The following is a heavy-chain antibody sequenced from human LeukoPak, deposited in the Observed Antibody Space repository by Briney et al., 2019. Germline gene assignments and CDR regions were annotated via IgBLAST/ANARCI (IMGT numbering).Heavy chain of an antibody. D-gene: IGHD3-10*01. CDR1: GFTFSSYA. CDR2: ISSRGDTI. J-gene: IGHJ6*02. CDR3: ARDYFGSGSYYNAYYGMDV. Sequence: GGSLRLSCAASGFTFSSYAMSWVRQAPGKGLEWVSYISSRGDTIYYADSVRGRITISRDNAKESLFLQMNSLRAEDTAVYYCARDYFGSGSYYNAYYGMDVWGQGTTVTVSS. V-gene: IGHV3-48*03.